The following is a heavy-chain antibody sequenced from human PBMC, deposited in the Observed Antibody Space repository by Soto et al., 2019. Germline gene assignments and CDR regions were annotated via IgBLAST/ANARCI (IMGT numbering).Heavy chain of an antibody. CDR1: GGSISSYY. Sequence: SETLSLTCTVSGGSISSYYWSWIRQPPGKGLEWIGYIYYSGSTNYNPSLKSRVTISVDTSKNQFSLKLSSVTAADTAVYYCARGGSYYEYFQHWGQGTLVTVSS. CDR3: ARGGSYYEYFQH. CDR2: IYYSGST. J-gene: IGHJ1*01. V-gene: IGHV4-59*01. D-gene: IGHD1-26*01.